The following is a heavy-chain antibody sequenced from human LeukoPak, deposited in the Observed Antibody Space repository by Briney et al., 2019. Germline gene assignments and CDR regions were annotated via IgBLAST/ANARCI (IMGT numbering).Heavy chain of an antibody. Sequence: SSETLSLTCTVSGGSIGSYYWTWIRQPPGKGLECIGYIYYSGSTSYNPSLKSRVTISVDTSKNQFSLKLSSVTAADTAVYYCARRGLGYCSSSSCLPYAFDIWGQGTMVTVSS. D-gene: IGHD2-2*01. CDR1: GGSIGSYY. V-gene: IGHV4-59*12. CDR2: IYYSGST. J-gene: IGHJ3*02. CDR3: ARRGLGYCSSSSCLPYAFDI.